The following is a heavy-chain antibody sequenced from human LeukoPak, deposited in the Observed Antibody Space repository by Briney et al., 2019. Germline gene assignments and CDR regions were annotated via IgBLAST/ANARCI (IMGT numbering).Heavy chain of an antibody. Sequence: GASVTVSCTASGGTFSSYAISWVRQAPGQGLEWMGGIIPIFGTANYAQKFQGRVTITADESTSTAYMELSSLRSEDTAVYYCARSLAYCGGDCYSRWFDPWSQGTLVTVSS. CDR1: GGTFSSYA. V-gene: IGHV1-69*13. J-gene: IGHJ5*02. CDR2: IIPIFGTA. D-gene: IGHD2-21*02. CDR3: ARSLAYCGGDCYSRWFDP.